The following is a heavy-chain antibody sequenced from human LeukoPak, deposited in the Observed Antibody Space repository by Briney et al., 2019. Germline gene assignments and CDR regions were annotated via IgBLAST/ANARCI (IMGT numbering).Heavy chain of an antibody. Sequence: PSETLSLTCTVSGGSSSSGDYYWSWIRQPPGKGLEWIGYIYYSGSTYYNPSLKSRVTISVDTSKNQFSLKLSSVTAADTAVYYCARGRPRILWPTVGFDYWGQGTLVTVSS. CDR3: ARGRPRILWPTVGFDY. CDR1: GGSSSSGDYY. D-gene: IGHD2-21*01. V-gene: IGHV4-31*03. J-gene: IGHJ4*02. CDR2: IYYSGST.